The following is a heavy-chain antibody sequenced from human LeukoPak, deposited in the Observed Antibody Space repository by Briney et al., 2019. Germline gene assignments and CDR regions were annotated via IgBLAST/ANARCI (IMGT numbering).Heavy chain of an antibody. Sequence: ASVKVSCKASGYTFTSYGISWVRQAPGQGLEWMGWISAYNGNTNYAQKLQGRVTMTRDMSTSTVYMELSSLRSEDTAVYYCARSYCGGDCYWREHYYYYYMDVWGKGTTVTVSS. V-gene: IGHV1-18*01. D-gene: IGHD2-21*02. CDR3: ARSYCGGDCYWREHYYYYYMDV. CDR1: GYTFTSYG. J-gene: IGHJ6*03. CDR2: ISAYNGNT.